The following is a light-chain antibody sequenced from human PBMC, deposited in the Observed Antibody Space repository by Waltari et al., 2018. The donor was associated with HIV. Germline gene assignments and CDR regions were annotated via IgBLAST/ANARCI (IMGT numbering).Light chain of an antibody. Sequence: DIQMTQSPSSLSASVGDRVTITCQASQDISNYLNWYQQKPGKAPKLLIYDASNLETGVPSRFSGSGSGTDFTFTISSLQPEDIATYYCQHYDNLPLFFGPGTKVDIK. V-gene: IGKV1-33*01. CDR1: QDISNY. J-gene: IGKJ3*01. CDR3: QHYDNLPLF. CDR2: DAS.